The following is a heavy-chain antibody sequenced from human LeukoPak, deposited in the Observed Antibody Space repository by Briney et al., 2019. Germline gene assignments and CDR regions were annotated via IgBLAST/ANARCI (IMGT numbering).Heavy chain of an antibody. CDR3: SVNYCSGGSCYML. V-gene: IGHV3-73*01. J-gene: IGHJ4*02. Sequence: GGSLRLSCAASGFTFSGSVMHWVRQASGKGLEWVGRIRSKANSYSTAYAASVKGRFTISRDDSKNTAYLQMNSLKTEDTAVYYCSVNYCSGGSCYMLWGQGTLVTVSS. D-gene: IGHD2-15*01. CDR1: GFTFSGSV. CDR2: IRSKANSYST.